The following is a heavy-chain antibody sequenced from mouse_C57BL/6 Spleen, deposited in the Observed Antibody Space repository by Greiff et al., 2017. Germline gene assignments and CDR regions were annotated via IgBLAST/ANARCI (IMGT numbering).Heavy chain of an antibody. CDR3: ARGTTVVD. Sequence: QVQLKQPGAELVMPGASVKLSCKASGYTFTSYWMHWVKQRPGQGLEWIGKIDPSDSYTNYNQKFKGKSTLTVDKSSSTAYMQLSSLTSEDSAVYYCARGTTVVDWGQGTTLTVSS. CDR2: IDPSDSYT. D-gene: IGHD1-1*01. V-gene: IGHV1-69*01. J-gene: IGHJ2*01. CDR1: GYTFTSYW.